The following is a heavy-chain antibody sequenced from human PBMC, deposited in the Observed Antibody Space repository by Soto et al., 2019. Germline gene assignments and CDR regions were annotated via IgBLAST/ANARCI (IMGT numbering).Heavy chain of an antibody. Sequence: AAVKVSCKASGGTFSSYAISWVRQAPGQGLEWMGGIIPIFGTANYAQKFQGRVTITADESTSTAYMELSSLRSEDTAVYYCARSEDTAMAYDAFDIWGQGTMVTVSS. D-gene: IGHD5-18*01. CDR1: GGTFSSYA. CDR3: ARSEDTAMAYDAFDI. J-gene: IGHJ3*02. V-gene: IGHV1-69*13. CDR2: IIPIFGTA.